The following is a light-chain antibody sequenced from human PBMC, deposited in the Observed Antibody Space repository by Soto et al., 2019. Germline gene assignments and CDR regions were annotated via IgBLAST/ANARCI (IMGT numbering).Light chain of an antibody. CDR2: GAS. CDR1: QRISSN. J-gene: IGKJ5*01. CDR3: HQYHNWPPIT. V-gene: IGKV3-15*01. Sequence: DIVMTQSPATLSVSPGERATLYCKASQRISSNLAWYQQKPGQPPRLLIYGASTRATGIPARFSGSGSGTDFTLTVSRLEPEDSAVYYCHQYHNWPPITFGQGTRLEIK.